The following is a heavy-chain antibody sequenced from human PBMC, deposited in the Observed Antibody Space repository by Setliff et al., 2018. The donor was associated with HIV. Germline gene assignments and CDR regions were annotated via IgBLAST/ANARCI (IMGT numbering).Heavy chain of an antibody. CDR3: ARDGDGYNRNYYFDY. J-gene: IGHJ4*02. D-gene: IGHD5-12*01. CDR1: GYSFTNHY. Sequence: GASVKVSCKPSGYSFTNHYMHWVRQAPGQGLEWMGWINPNNGGTNYAQKFQGRVTMTRDTSTSTAYMELSSLRSEDTAVYYCARDGDGYNRNYYFDYWGQGTLVTVSS. CDR2: INPNNGGT. V-gene: IGHV1-2*02.